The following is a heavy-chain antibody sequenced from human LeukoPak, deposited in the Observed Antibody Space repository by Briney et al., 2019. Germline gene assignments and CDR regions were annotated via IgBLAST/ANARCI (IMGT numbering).Heavy chain of an antibody. V-gene: IGHV3-33*01. CDR3: AREGGAARLTYYYYGMDV. CDR2: IWYDGSNK. J-gene: IGHJ6*02. CDR1: GFTFSSYG. D-gene: IGHD6-6*01. Sequence: GRSLRLSCAASGFTFSSYGMPWVRQAPGKGLEWVAVIWYDGSNKYYADSVKGRFTISRDNSKNTLYLQMNSLRAEDTAVYYCAREGGAARLTYYYYGMDVWGQGTTVTVSS.